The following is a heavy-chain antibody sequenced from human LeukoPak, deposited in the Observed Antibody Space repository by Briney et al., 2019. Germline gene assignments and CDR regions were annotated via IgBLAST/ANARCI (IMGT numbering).Heavy chain of an antibody. J-gene: IGHJ6*03. D-gene: IGHD3-10*01. CDR3: ARDKAAGRYYYYYMDV. V-gene: IGHV1-46*01. CDR1: GYTFTSYY. Sequence: GASVKVSCKASGYTFTSYYMHWVRQAPGQGLEWMGIINPSGGSTSYAQKFQGRVTMTRDVSTSTVYMELSSLRSEDTAVYYCARDKAAGRYYYYYMDVWGKGTTVTVSS. CDR2: INPSGGST.